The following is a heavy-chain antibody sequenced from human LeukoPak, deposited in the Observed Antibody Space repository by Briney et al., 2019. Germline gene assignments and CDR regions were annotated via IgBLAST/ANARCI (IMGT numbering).Heavy chain of an antibody. J-gene: IGHJ4*02. CDR1: GFTFNIYA. D-gene: IGHD3-22*01. CDR3: AKDRPNYHESNGHYYRPNGDY. CDR2: STSSGDVT. Sequence: PGGSLRLPCAASGFTFNIYAMSWVRQAPGKGLEWLSTSTSSGDVTFYADSVKDRFTISRDNSKNTLYLQMSRLRAEDTAVYYCAKDRPNYHESNGHYYRPNGDYWGQGTLVTVSS. V-gene: IGHV3-23*01.